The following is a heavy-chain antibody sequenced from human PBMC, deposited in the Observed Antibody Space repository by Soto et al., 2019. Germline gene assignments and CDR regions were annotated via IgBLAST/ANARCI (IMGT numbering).Heavy chain of an antibody. V-gene: IGHV4-31*03. CDR3: ARASSWFVTDY. D-gene: IGHD6-13*01. CDR2: IYYSGST. J-gene: IGHJ4*02. Sequence: PSETLSLTCTVSGGSISSGGYYWSWIRQHPGKGLEWIGYIYYSGSTYYKPSLKSRVTISVDTSKNQFSLKLSSVTAADTAVYYCARASSWFVTDYWGQGTLVTVSS. CDR1: GGSISSGGYY.